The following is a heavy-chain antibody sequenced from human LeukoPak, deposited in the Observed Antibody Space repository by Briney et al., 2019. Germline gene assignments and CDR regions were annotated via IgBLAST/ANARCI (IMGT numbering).Heavy chain of an antibody. CDR2: IYYTGSI. J-gene: IGHJ6*02. Sequence: SETLSLTCTVSGASISSSGSYWTWIPQHPGKGLEWIAYIYYTGSIYYNPSLKSRVTMSVDTSKNQFSLKLNSVTAADTAVYYCARERSVGLGTSYYHYGVDVWGQGTSVTVSS. CDR3: ARERSVGLGTSYYHYGVDV. V-gene: IGHV4-31*03. D-gene: IGHD1-7*01. CDR1: GASISSSGSY.